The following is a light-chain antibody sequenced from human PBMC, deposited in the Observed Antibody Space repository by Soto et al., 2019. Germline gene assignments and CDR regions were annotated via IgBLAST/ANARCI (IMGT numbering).Light chain of an antibody. CDR3: QQYNHWPLM. Sequence: EIVLTQSPVTLSLSPGERATLSCRASQSVSNNYLAWYQQKPGQAPRLLIYGASTRATGIPARFSGSGSGTEFTLTISSLQSEDFAVYYCQQYNHWPLMFGQGTKVDI. V-gene: IGKV3-15*01. CDR2: GAS. J-gene: IGKJ1*01. CDR1: QSVSNN.